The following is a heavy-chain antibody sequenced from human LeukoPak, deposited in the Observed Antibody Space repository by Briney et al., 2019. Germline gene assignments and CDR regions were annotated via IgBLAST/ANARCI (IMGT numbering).Heavy chain of an antibody. CDR3: ARVSPLLWFGEFDY. J-gene: IGHJ4*02. Sequence: SETLSLTCTVSGGSISSYYWSWIRQPPGKGLEWVGYIYYSGSTNYNPSLKGRVTISVDTSKNQFSLKLSSVTAADTAVYYCARVSPLLWFGEFDYWGQGTLVTVSS. CDR2: IYYSGST. D-gene: IGHD3-10*01. V-gene: IGHV4-59*01. CDR1: GGSISSYY.